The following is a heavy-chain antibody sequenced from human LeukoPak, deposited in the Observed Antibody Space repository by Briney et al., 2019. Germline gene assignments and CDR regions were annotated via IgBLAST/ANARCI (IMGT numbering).Heavy chain of an antibody. CDR1: GFTFSSYW. CDR3: ANGDPGPADHPMNDYYYSLDV. CDR2: IGSDGSGT. D-gene: IGHD2-2*01. V-gene: IGHV3-74*01. Sequence: GGSLRLSCAASGFTFSSYWMHWVRQAPGKGLVWVSRIGSDGSGTNYADSVKGRFTISRDNSKNTLYLQMNSLRPEDTAVYYCANGDPGPADHPMNDYYYSLDVWGQGTTVIVSS. J-gene: IGHJ6*02.